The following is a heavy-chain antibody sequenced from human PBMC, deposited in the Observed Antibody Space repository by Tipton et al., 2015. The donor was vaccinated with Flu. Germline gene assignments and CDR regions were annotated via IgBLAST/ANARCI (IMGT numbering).Heavy chain of an antibody. D-gene: IGHD2/OR15-2a*01. CDR1: GGSISSGSYY. V-gene: IGHV4-61*02. J-gene: IGHJ5*02. CDR3: ARGQIFGWLDP. Sequence: TLSLTCTVSGGSISSGSYYWSWIRQPAGKGLEWIGRIYTSGSTNYNPSLKSRVTISVDTSKNQFSLKLSSVTAADTAVYYCARGQIFGWLDPWGQGTLVTVSS. CDR2: IYTSGST.